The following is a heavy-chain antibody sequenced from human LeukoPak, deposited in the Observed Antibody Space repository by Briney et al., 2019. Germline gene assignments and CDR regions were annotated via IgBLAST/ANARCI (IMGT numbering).Heavy chain of an antibody. Sequence: PGESLKISCKGSGYSFSSYWIGWVRQMPGKGLEWMGIIYPGDSDTRYSPSFQGQVTISADKSISTAYLQWSSLKASDTAIYYCARRVYSGYGEKGYFEYWGQGTLVTVSS. J-gene: IGHJ4*02. CDR1: GYSFSSYW. CDR3: ARRVYSGYGEKGYFEY. D-gene: IGHD5-12*01. CDR2: IYPGDSDT. V-gene: IGHV5-51*01.